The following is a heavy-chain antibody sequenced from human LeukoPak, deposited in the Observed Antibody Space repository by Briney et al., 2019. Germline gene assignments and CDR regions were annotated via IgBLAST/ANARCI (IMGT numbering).Heavy chain of an antibody. Sequence: SQTLSLTCTVSGGSISSGSYYWSWIRQPAGKGLEWIGRIYTSGSTNYNPSLKSRVTISIDTSKNQFSLKLSSVTAADTAVYYCARGTVSMYYMDVWGKGTTVTISS. CDR3: ARGTVSMYYMDV. J-gene: IGHJ6*03. V-gene: IGHV4-61*02. D-gene: IGHD5/OR15-5a*01. CDR2: IYTSGST. CDR1: GGSISSGSYY.